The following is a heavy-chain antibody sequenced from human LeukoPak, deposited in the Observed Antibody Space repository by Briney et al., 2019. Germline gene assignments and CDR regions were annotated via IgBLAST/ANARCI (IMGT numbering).Heavy chain of an antibody. J-gene: IGHJ3*02. D-gene: IGHD1-26*01. Sequence: PGGSLRLSCAASGFTFSSYSMNWVRQAPGKGLEWVSVIWYDGSNTYYGDSVKGRFTISRDISKNTLYLEMNSLRAEDTAVYYCARGGWDDAFDIWGQGTMVTVSS. V-gene: IGHV3-33*08. CDR1: GFTFSSYS. CDR2: IWYDGSNT. CDR3: ARGGWDDAFDI.